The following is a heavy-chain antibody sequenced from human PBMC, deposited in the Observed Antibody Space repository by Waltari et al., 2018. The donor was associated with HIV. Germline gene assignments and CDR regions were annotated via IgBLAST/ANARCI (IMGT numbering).Heavy chain of an antibody. D-gene: IGHD1-1*01. Sequence: QQQLQESGPGLVKPSATLSLTCTFSAGSIISSSYNRAWSRQSPVKGLEWSGSLFHSGSTYYSPCLRSRATISGDMSANRFSLKLTSVTATDTAVYFCARHCLQKGWLPQLKYYYGMDVWGQGTTVIVSS. V-gene: IGHV4-39*01. CDR3: ARHCLQKGWLPQLKYYYGMDV. J-gene: IGHJ6*02. CDR1: AGSIISSSYN. CDR2: LFHSGST.